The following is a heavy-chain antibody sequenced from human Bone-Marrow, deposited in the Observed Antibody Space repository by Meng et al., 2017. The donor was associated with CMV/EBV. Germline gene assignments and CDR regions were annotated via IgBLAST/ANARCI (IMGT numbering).Heavy chain of an antibody. Sequence: GESLKISCAASGFTFSSYAMHWVRQAPGKGLEWVAVISYDGSNKYYADSVKGRFTISRDNSKNTLYLQMNSLRAEDSAVYYCARDLRSIGSGNWGQGTLVTVSS. CDR3: ARDLRSIGSGN. J-gene: IGHJ4*02. V-gene: IGHV3-30-3*01. CDR1: GFTFSSYA. D-gene: IGHD3-10*01. CDR2: ISYDGSNK.